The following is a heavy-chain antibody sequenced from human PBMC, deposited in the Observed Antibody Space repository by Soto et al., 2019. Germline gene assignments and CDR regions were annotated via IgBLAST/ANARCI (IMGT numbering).Heavy chain of an antibody. CDR1: EESISASGDY. CDR3: ACIFSGGYGYGFYYYGMDV. J-gene: IGHJ6*02. Sequence: SQTLSLSCTVAEESISASGDYWSWIRQPPGKGLEWIGSIYYSGSTYYNPSLKSRVTISVDTSKNQFSLKLSSVTAADTAVYYCACIFSGGYGYGFYYYGMDVWVQGTTVTVSS. V-gene: IGHV4-39*01. D-gene: IGHD5-18*01. CDR2: IYYSGST.